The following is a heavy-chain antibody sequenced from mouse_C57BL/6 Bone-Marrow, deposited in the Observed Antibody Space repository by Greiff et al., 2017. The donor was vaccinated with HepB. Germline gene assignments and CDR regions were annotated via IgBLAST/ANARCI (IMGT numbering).Heavy chain of an antibody. CDR1: GYTFTSYW. J-gene: IGHJ3*01. CDR3: ARDGNGFAY. V-gene: IGHV1-50*01. D-gene: IGHD1-1*01. Sequence: VQLQQPGAELVKPGASVKLSCKASGYTFTSYWMQWVKQRPGQGLEWIGEIDPSDSYTNYNQKFKGKATLTVDTSSSTAYMQRSSLTSEDSAVYYCARDGNGFAYWGQGTMVTVSA. CDR2: IDPSDSYT.